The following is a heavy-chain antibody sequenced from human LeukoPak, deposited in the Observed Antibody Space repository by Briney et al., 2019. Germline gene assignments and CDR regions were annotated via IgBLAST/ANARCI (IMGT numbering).Heavy chain of an antibody. CDR1: GGSVSSGSYS. Sequence: SETLSLTCTVSGGSVSSGSYSCSWIRQPPGKGLEWIGYIYYSGSTIYNPSLKSRVTISLDTSRNQFSLKLRSVTAADTAVYYCASDYGSGSFRFDYWGQGTLVNVSS. CDR2: IYYSGST. V-gene: IGHV4-61*01. D-gene: IGHD3-10*01. CDR3: ASDYGSGSFRFDY. J-gene: IGHJ4*02.